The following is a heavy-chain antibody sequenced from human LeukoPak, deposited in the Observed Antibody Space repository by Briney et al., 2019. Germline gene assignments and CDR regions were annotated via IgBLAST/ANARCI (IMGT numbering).Heavy chain of an antibody. J-gene: IGHJ5*02. CDR2: MNPNSGNT. V-gene: IGHV1-8*01. CDR3: ARAGAVVDNWFDP. CDR1: GYTFTSYD. D-gene: IGHD2-15*01. Sequence: ASVKLSCTASGYTFTSYDINWVRQATGQGLEWMGWMNPNSGNTGYAQKFQGRVTMTRNTSISTAYMELSSLRSEDTAVYYCARAGAVVDNWFDPWGQGTLVTVSS.